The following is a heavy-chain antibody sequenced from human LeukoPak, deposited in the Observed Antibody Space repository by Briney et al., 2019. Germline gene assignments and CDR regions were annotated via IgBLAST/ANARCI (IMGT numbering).Heavy chain of an antibody. D-gene: IGHD3-22*01. CDR2: ISGSGGST. Sequence: GGSLRLSCAASGFTFSSYAMSWVRQAPGKGLEWVSAISGSGGSTYYADSVKGRFTISRDNSKNTLYLQMNSLRAEDTAVYYCAKDLMPHSSGSLFDYWGPGTLVTVSS. J-gene: IGHJ4*02. CDR3: AKDLMPHSSGSLFDY. V-gene: IGHV3-23*01. CDR1: GFTFSSYA.